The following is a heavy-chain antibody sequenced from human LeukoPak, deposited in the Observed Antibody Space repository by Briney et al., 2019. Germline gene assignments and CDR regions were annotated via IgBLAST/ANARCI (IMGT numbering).Heavy chain of an antibody. Sequence: SVKVSCKASGGTFSSYAISWVRQAPGQGLEWMGGIIPIFGTANYAQKFQGRVTITADESTSTAYMELSSLRSEDTAVYYCARGGYSYGYSPDYRGQGTLVTVSS. D-gene: IGHD5-18*01. CDR3: ARGGYSYGYSPDY. CDR2: IIPIFGTA. J-gene: IGHJ4*02. CDR1: GGTFSSYA. V-gene: IGHV1-69*01.